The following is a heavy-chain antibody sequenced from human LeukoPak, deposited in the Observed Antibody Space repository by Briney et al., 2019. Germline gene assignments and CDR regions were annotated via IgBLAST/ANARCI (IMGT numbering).Heavy chain of an antibody. CDR3: VRYNWNYDY. CDR2: IYHSGST. Sequence: PSETLSLTCTVSGYSISSGYYWGWIRQPPGKGLEWIGSIYHSGSTYYNPSLESRVTISLDMSKNQFSLKLTSVTAADTAVYYCVRYNWNYDYWGQGTLVTVSS. CDR1: GYSISSGYY. J-gene: IGHJ4*02. V-gene: IGHV4-38-2*02. D-gene: IGHD1-7*01.